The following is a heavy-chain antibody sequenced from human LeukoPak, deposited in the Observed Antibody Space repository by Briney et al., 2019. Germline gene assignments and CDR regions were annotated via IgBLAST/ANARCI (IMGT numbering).Heavy chain of an antibody. CDR3: ARRKVVVAATRSYWFDL. CDR1: GGSFSGYY. Sequence: SETLSLTCAVYGGSFSGYYWSWIRQPPGKGLEWIGEINHSGSTNYNPSLKSRVTISVDTSKNQFSLKLSSVTAADTAVYYCARRKVVVAATRSYWFDLWGQGTLVTVSS. D-gene: IGHD2-15*01. V-gene: IGHV4-34*01. CDR2: INHSGST. J-gene: IGHJ5*02.